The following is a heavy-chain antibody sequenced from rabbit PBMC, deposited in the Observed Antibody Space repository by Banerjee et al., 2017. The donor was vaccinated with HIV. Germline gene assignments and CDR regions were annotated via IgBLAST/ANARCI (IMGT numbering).Heavy chain of an antibody. CDR1: GFTLGSYYM. V-gene: IGHV1S45*01. J-gene: IGHJ6*01. CDR3: ARDTGTSFSSYGMDL. CDR2: IAGDSSGFT. D-gene: IGHD7-1*01. Sequence: QEQLEESAGGLVQPGGSLRLSCKASGFTLGSYYMNWVRQAPGKGLEWISCIAGDSSGFTYSATWAKGRFTCSKTSSTTVTLQMTSLTVADTATYFCARDTGTSFSSYGMDLRGPGTLVTVS.